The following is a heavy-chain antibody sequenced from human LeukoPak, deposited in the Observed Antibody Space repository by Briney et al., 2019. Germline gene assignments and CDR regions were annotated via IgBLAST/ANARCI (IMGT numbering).Heavy chain of an antibody. J-gene: IGHJ4*02. CDR2: ISGDGGAT. CDR3: AKSGSRDWDYFEY. D-gene: IGHD6-19*01. V-gene: IGHV3-23*01. Sequence: PGGSLRLSRAASGFTFSSYAMNWVRQAPGKGLEWVSTISGDGGATHYADSVKGRFTISRANSKNTLFLQMNSLRAEDTAVYYCAKSGSRDWDYFEYWGQGTLVTASS. CDR1: GFTFSSYA.